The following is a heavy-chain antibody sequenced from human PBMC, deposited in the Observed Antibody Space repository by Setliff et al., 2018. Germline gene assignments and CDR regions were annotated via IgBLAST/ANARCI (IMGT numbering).Heavy chain of an antibody. D-gene: IGHD6-13*01. CDR3: ARRTIEGSSWYHPLWTAPYGMDV. V-gene: IGHV4-39*01. CDR2: IYYSGST. CDR1: GGSISSSSYY. Sequence: SDTLSLTCTVSGGSISSSSYYWGWIRQPPGKGLEWIGSIYYSGSTYYNPSLKSRVTIXXXTSXXXXXXXXXXXXXXXXXXXXCARRTIEGSSWYHPLWTAPYGMDVWGQGTTVTVSS. J-gene: IGHJ6*02.